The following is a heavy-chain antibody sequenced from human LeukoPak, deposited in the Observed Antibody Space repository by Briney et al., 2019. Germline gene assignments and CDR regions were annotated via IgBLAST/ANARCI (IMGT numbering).Heavy chain of an antibody. J-gene: IGHJ6*02. D-gene: IGHD5-12*01. Sequence: PSETLSLTCTVSGGSISSSIYYWGWIRQPPGKGLEWIGSIYYSVSTYYNPSLKSRVTISVDTSKNQFSLKLSSVAAADTAVYYCARICPPYSGYEYYYYGMDVWGQGTTVTVSS. CDR2: IYYSVST. CDR1: GGSISSSIYY. V-gene: IGHV4-39*01. CDR3: ARICPPYSGYEYYYYGMDV.